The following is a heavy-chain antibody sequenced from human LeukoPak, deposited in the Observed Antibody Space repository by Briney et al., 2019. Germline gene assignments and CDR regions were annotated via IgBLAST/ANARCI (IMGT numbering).Heavy chain of an antibody. CDR1: GFTLSSYS. D-gene: IGHD2-2*02. Sequence: GGSLRLSCAVSGFTLSSYSMNWVRQALGKGLEWVSSISSSSSHIYYADSVKGRFTISRDNAKNSLYLQINSLRAEDTAVYYCANTILTGALWGQGTLVTVS. CDR2: ISSSSSHI. CDR3: ANTILTGAL. V-gene: IGHV3-21*01. J-gene: IGHJ4*02.